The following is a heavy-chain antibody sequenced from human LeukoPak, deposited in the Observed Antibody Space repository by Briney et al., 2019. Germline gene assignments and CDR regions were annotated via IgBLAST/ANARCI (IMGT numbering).Heavy chain of an antibody. J-gene: IGHJ4*02. V-gene: IGHV3-21*01. D-gene: IGHD1-20*01. CDR2: ISSDSSYF. Sequence: PGGTLRLSCAASGFTFSSYSLIWARLAPRKGLELVSSISSDSSYFSYAHSLMGRFTISRNNAKKSQYLQMNSLRAEDTAVYYCARAGETYNWNPGNFDFWGQGTLVTVSS. CDR1: GFTFSSYS. CDR3: ARAGETYNWNPGNFDF.